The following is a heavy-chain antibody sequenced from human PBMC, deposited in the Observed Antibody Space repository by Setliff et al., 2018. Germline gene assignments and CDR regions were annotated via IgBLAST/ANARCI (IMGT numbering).Heavy chain of an antibody. V-gene: IGHV1-18*01. D-gene: IGHD2-21*02. Sequence: GASVKVSCKASGYTFTSYGISWVRQAPGQGLEWMGWISAYSGNTNYAQKLQGRVTMTTDTSTSTAYMELRSLRSDDTAVYYCARDLAYCGGDCYSYYFDYWGQGTLVTVSS. J-gene: IGHJ4*02. CDR2: ISAYSGNT. CDR3: ARDLAYCGGDCYSYYFDY. CDR1: GYTFTSYG.